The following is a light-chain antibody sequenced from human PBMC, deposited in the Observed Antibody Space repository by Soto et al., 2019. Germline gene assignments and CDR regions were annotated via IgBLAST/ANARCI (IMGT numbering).Light chain of an antibody. CDR3: QQANSFPLT. J-gene: IGKJ4*01. Sequence: DIQMTQSPSSVSASVGDRVTLTCRASQDIASYLAWYQQKPGKPPRVLIYLASVLQGGVPSRFSGSGSGTEYTLTISSLQPEDFATYFCQQANSFPLTFGGGTKVEVK. CDR2: LAS. CDR1: QDIASY. V-gene: IGKV1-12*01.